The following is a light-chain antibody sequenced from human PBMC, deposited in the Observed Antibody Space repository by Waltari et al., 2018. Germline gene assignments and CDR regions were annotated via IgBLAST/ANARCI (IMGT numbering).Light chain of an antibody. Sequence: QSVLTQPPSVSGAPGPRVTISCAGRRSNIGATFDVHWYQQGPGTAPKLLLQGNTNRPSGVPGRFSGSKSGTSASLAITGLQPEDEADYYCQSYDNSLTTWVFGGGTTLTVL. CDR1: RSNIGATFD. J-gene: IGLJ3*02. CDR2: GNT. CDR3: QSYDNSLTTWV. V-gene: IGLV1-40*01.